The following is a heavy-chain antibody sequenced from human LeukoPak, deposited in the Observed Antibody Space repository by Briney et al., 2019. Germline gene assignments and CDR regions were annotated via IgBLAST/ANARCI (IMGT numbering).Heavy chain of an antibody. J-gene: IGHJ4*02. Sequence: SETLSLTCTVSGGSISNYYWSWIRQPAGKGLEWIGRIYISGSTNYNPSLKSRVTMSVDTSKNQFSLKLSSMTAADTAVYYCARESRGGSSWYSAPLDYWGQGTLVTVSS. V-gene: IGHV4-4*07. D-gene: IGHD6-13*01. CDR1: GGSISNYY. CDR3: ARESRGGSSWYSAPLDY. CDR2: IYISGST.